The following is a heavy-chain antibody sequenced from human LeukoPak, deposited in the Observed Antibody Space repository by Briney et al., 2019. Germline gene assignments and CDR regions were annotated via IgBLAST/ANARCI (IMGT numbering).Heavy chain of an antibody. Sequence: PGRSLRLSCAASGFTFSSYGMHWVRQVPGKGLEWVAVIWYDGSNKYYADSVKGRFTISRDNSKNTLYLQMNSLRAEDTAVYYCASLAVAGPFDFDYWGQGTLVTVSS. V-gene: IGHV3-33*01. CDR1: GFTFSSYG. J-gene: IGHJ4*02. CDR3: ASLAVAGPFDFDY. D-gene: IGHD6-19*01. CDR2: IWYDGSNK.